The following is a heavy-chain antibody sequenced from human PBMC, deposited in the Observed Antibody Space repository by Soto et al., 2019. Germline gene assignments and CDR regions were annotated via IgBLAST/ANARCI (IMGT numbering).Heavy chain of an antibody. CDR1: GYTFTGYY. D-gene: IGHD3-3*01. V-gene: IGHV1-2*02. CDR2: INPNSGGT. CDR3: ARGSRFLEWLLRDDFDS. Sequence: QVQLVQSGAEVKKPGASVKVSCKASGYTFTGYYMHWVRQAPGQGLEWMGWINPNSGGTNYAQKFQGRVTMTRDTSISTAYMELSRLRSDDTAVYYCARGSRFLEWLLRDDFDSWGQGTLVTVSS. J-gene: IGHJ4*02.